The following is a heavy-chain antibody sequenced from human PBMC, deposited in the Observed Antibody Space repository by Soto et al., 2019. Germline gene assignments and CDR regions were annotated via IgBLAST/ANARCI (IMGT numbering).Heavy chain of an antibody. CDR1: GHTLSTYD. Sequence: QVQLVQSGSEVRKPGASVKVSCKASGHTLSTYDINWVRQAPGQGPEWMGRVSPNSGNTGYAQKFQGRLTMTRNTSISTAYMELSSLTSEDTAVYYCASWAGYSKWGQGTLVTVSS. CDR3: ASWAGYSK. V-gene: IGHV1-8*01. J-gene: IGHJ4*02. CDR2: VSPNSGNT. D-gene: IGHD3-9*01.